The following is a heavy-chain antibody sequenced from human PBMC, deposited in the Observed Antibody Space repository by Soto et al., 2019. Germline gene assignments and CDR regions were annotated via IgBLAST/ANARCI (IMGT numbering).Heavy chain of an antibody. CDR3: ARHQTIFGVVITNYYYYGMDV. CDR1: GYSFTSYW. Sequence: PGESLKISCKGSGYSFTSYWISWVRQMPGKDLEWMGRIDPSDSYTNYSPSFQGHVTISADKSIGTAYLQWSSLKASDTAMYYCARHQTIFGVVITNYYYYGMDVWGQGTTVTVSS. CDR2: IDPSDSYT. D-gene: IGHD3-3*01. V-gene: IGHV5-10-1*01. J-gene: IGHJ6*02.